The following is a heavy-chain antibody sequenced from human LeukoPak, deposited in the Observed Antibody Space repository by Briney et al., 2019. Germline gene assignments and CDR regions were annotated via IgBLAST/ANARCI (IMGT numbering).Heavy chain of an antibody. D-gene: IGHD6-13*01. CDR1: GFTFSSYW. CDR2: INSDGSST. Sequence: GGSLRLSCAASGFTFSSYWMHWVRQAPGKGLVWVSRINSDGSSTSYADSVKGRFTISRDNAKNSLYLQMNSLRAEDTALYYCAKDIEIGKQLVFGAFDIWGQGTMVTVSS. V-gene: IGHV3-74*01. J-gene: IGHJ3*02. CDR3: AKDIEIGKQLVFGAFDI.